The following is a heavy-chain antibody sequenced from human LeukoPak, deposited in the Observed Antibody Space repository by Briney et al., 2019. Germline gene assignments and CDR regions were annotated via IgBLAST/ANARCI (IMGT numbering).Heavy chain of an antibody. Sequence: GESLKISCKGSGYSFTSYWIGWVRQMPGKGLEWMGIMYPPDSDTRYSPSFQGQVTISADKSINTAYLQWSSLKASDTAMYYCARRPYISSSWGAFGIWGQGTTVTVSS. D-gene: IGHD6-6*01. CDR1: GYSFTSYW. V-gene: IGHV5-51*01. J-gene: IGHJ3*02. CDR3: ARRPYISSSWGAFGI. CDR2: MYPPDSDT.